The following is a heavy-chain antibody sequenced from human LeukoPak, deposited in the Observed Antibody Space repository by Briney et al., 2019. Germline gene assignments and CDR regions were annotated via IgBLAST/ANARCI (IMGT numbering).Heavy chain of an antibody. Sequence: GGSLRLSCAASGFTFSSYGMHWVRQAPGKGLEWVAVIWYDGSNKYYADSVKGRFTISRDNSKNTLYLQMNSLRAEDTAVYYCARDIGDFWSGYYDYYFDYWGQGTLVTVSP. V-gene: IGHV3-33*01. CDR2: IWYDGSNK. J-gene: IGHJ4*02. D-gene: IGHD3-3*01. CDR3: ARDIGDFWSGYYDYYFDY. CDR1: GFTFSSYG.